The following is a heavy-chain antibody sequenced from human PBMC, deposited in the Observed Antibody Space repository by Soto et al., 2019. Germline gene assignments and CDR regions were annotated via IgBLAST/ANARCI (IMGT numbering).Heavy chain of an antibody. D-gene: IGHD1-26*01. J-gene: IGHJ3*02. CDR1: GFTFRSYA. CDR3: ARAMASYDAFDI. Sequence: PGGSLRLSCGVSGFTFRSYAMYWVCQAPGKGLEWVAVISYDGSNKYYADSVKGRFTISRDNSKNTLYLQMNSLRAEDTAVYYCARAMASYDAFDIWGQGTMVTVSS. V-gene: IGHV3-30*04. CDR2: ISYDGSNK.